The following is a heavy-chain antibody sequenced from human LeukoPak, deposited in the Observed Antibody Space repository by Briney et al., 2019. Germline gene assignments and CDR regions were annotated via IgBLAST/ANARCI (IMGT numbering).Heavy chain of an antibody. CDR3: ARGFYDSSAYSSPFDN. CDR1: GASISTYY. CDR2: CHYSGST. Sequence: SETLSLTCTVSGASISTYYWSWIRQPPGRGLEWIGYCHYSGSTSYNPSLKSRLMISVDTSKNQFSLKLSSVTAADTAVYYCARGFYDSSAYSSPFDNWGPGSLVTVSS. V-gene: IGHV4-59*08. D-gene: IGHD3-22*01. J-gene: IGHJ4*02.